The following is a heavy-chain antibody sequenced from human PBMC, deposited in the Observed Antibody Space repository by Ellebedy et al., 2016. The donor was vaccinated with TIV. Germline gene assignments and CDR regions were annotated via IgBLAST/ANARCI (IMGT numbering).Heavy chain of an antibody. Sequence: ESLKISCAASKFTVSYNYMNWVRQAPGKGLEWVSVIYTDDTTYYADSVKGRFTISRDNSKNTLYLQMNILRTEDTAVYYCARASFYDVDLSGWYFDLWGRGTLVTVSS. V-gene: IGHV3-66*01. CDR3: ARASFYDVDLSGWYFDL. CDR2: IYTDDTT. D-gene: IGHD3-10*02. CDR1: KFTVSYNY. J-gene: IGHJ2*01.